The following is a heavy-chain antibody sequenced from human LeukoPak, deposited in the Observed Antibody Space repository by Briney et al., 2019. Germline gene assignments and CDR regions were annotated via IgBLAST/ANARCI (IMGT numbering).Heavy chain of an antibody. CDR2: INHSGST. CDR3: ARVASLITIFWTGWFDP. CDR1: GGSFSGYY. J-gene: IGHJ5*02. Sequence: SETLSLTCAVYGGSFSGYYWSWIRQPPGKGLEWIGEINHSGSTNYNPSLKSRVTISVDTSKNQFSLKLSSVTAADTAVYYCARVASLITIFWTGWFDPWGQGTLVTVSS. V-gene: IGHV4-34*01. D-gene: IGHD3-9*01.